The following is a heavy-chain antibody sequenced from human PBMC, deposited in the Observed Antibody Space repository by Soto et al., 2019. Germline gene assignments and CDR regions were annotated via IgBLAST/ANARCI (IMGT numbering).Heavy chain of an antibody. CDR1: GYTFTSYG. Sequence: QVQLVQSGAEVRKPGASVKVSCKASGYTFTSYGISWVRQAPGQGLEWMGRINAFNGNTDYIQKFQGRVTMTTDTSXSXXYMELRSLKSDDTXXXXXXXXXXXXXXXXXXXXXKXYGMDVWGQGTTVT. CDR3: XXXXXXXXXXXXXXXXKXYGMDV. J-gene: IGHJ6*02. V-gene: IGHV1-18*01. CDR2: INAFNGNT.